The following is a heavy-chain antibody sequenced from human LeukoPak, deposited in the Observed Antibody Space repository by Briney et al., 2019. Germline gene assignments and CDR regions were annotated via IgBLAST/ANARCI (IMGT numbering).Heavy chain of an antibody. Sequence: QSGGSLRLSCAASGFTFSSYAMSWVRQAPGKGLEWVSAISGSGGSTYYADSVKGRFTISRDNSKNTLYLQMNSLRAEDTAVYYCAKERERSIFGVVTKTLDYWGQGTLVTVSS. CDR3: AKERERSIFGVVTKTLDY. V-gene: IGHV3-23*01. CDR1: GFTFSSYA. CDR2: ISGSGGST. D-gene: IGHD3-3*01. J-gene: IGHJ4*02.